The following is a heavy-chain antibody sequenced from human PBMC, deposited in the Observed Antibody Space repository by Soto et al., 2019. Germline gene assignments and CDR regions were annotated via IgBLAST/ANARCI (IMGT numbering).Heavy chain of an antibody. V-gene: IGHV4-59*01. CDR3: ARAPMVLTRSYFDP. CDR1: DGSISNFY. CDR2: ISSSGNT. J-gene: IGHJ4*02. Sequence: SETLSLTCTVSDGSISNFYWSWIRQPPGKGLEWIGYISSSGNTNYHPSLKSRVSISVDTSKNQFSLNLASVTAADTAVYYCARAPMVLTRSYFDPWGQGTPVTVSS. D-gene: IGHD3-22*01.